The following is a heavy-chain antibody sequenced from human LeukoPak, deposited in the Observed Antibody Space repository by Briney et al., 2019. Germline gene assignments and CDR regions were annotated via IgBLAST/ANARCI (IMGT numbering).Heavy chain of an antibody. CDR3: ARGLGGYDFRLDY. V-gene: IGHV3-66*02. D-gene: IGHD5-12*01. CDR2: IYSGGST. Sequence: PGGSLRLSCAACGFTFRSNYMSWVRQAPGKGLGGVSVIYSGGSTYYADSVKGRFTISRDKSKNTLYLQMNSLRAEDTAVYYCARGLGGYDFRLDYWGQGTLVTVSS. CDR1: GFTFRSNY. J-gene: IGHJ4*02.